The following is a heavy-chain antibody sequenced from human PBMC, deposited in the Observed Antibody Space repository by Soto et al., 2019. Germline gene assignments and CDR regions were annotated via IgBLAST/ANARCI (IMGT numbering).Heavy chain of an antibody. J-gene: IGHJ4*02. D-gene: IGHD6-13*01. Sequence: QVQLVESGGGVVQPGRSLRLSCAASGFTFSSHAMHWVRQAPGKGLEWVAVISYDGSNKYYADSVKGRFTISRDNSKNTLYLQMNSLRAEDTAVYYCARDRGEYSSSWYRGDFDYWGQGTLVTVSS. CDR1: GFTFSSHA. CDR2: ISYDGSNK. V-gene: IGHV3-30-3*01. CDR3: ARDRGEYSSSWYRGDFDY.